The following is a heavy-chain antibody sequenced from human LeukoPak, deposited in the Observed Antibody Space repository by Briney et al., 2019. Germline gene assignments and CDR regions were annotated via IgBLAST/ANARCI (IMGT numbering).Heavy chain of an antibody. CDR2: ISDSDDSI. J-gene: IGHJ4*02. Sequence: GGSLRLSCAASGFTFSSYAMSWVRQAPGKGLEWVSEISDSDDSIDYADFVKGRFTISRDNSKNTLYLQMNSLRVDDTAAYYCAKLYYDYVWGSYRYYFFDSWGQGTLVTVSS. CDR1: GFTFSSYA. D-gene: IGHD3-16*02. V-gene: IGHV3-23*01. CDR3: AKLYYDYVWGSYRYYFFDS.